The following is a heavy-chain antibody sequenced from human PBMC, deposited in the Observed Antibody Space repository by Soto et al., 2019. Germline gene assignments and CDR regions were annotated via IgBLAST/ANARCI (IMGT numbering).Heavy chain of an antibody. D-gene: IGHD3-10*01. J-gene: IGHJ6*02. CDR2: ISTYTGNT. CDR1: AYTFTNYD. Sequence: QVHLVQSGAEVKKPGASVKVSCKASAYTFTNYDINWVRQAPGQGLEWMGWISTYTGNTNYAQKLQGRVTMTTDTSTSTAYMELRSLRSDDTAVYYCPRGYYYGSGRPTPGGMDVWGQGTTVTVSS. CDR3: PRGYYYGSGRPTPGGMDV. V-gene: IGHV1-18*01.